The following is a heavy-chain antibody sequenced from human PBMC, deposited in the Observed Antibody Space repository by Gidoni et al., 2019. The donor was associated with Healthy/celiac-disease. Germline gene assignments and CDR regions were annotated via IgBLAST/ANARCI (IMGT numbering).Heavy chain of an antibody. J-gene: IGHJ4*02. V-gene: IGHV3-53*01. CDR3: AREQGGSYLFDY. CDR1: GFTVSSNY. D-gene: IGHD1-26*01. CDR2: IYSGGST. Sequence: EVQLGESGGGLIQPGWSRRLSRAASGFTVSSNYMRWVRQAPGKGLELVSVIYSGGSTYYADSVKGRFTISRDNAKNTLYLQMNSLSAEDTAVYYCAREQGGSYLFDYWGQGTLVTVSS.